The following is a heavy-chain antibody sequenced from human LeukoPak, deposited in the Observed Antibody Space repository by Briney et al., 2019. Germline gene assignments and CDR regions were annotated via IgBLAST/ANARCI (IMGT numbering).Heavy chain of an antibody. V-gene: IGHV1-69*04. Sequence: SVKASCKASGGTFSSYAISWVRQAPGQGLEWMGRITPILGIANYAQKFQGRVTITADKSTSTAYMELSSLRSEDTAVYYCARDRCSSTSCYSNWFDPWGQGTLVTVSS. J-gene: IGHJ5*02. CDR2: ITPILGIA. CDR3: ARDRCSSTSCYSNWFDP. D-gene: IGHD2-2*01. CDR1: GGTFSSYA.